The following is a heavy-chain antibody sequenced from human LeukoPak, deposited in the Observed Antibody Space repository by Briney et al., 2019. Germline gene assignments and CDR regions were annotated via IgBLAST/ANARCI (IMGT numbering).Heavy chain of an antibody. Sequence: GGSLRLSCAASGFTFISYAMGWVRQAPGKGLEWGSAISGGGGSTYYADSVKGRFTIARDNSKNTLYLQMNSLRAEDTALYYCAKTLYSYGYDLFEFDPWGQGTLVTVSS. CDR1: GFTFISYA. CDR2: ISGGGGST. V-gene: IGHV3-23*01. CDR3: AKTLYSYGYDLFEFDP. J-gene: IGHJ5*02. D-gene: IGHD5-18*01.